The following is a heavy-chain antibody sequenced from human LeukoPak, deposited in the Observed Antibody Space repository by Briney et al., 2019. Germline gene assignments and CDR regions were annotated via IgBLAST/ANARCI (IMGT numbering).Heavy chain of an antibody. CDR2: ISYDGSNK. J-gene: IGHJ4*02. CDR3: AKDREGTTFDN. V-gene: IGHV3-30*18. CDR1: GFTFSNYD. D-gene: IGHD1-7*01. Sequence: PGGSLRLSCAASGFTFSNYDMHWVRQAPGKGLEWEAVISYDGSNKYYADSVKGRFTISRDNSKNTVYLQMNSLRAEDTAVYYCAKDREGTTFDNWGQGTLVTVSS.